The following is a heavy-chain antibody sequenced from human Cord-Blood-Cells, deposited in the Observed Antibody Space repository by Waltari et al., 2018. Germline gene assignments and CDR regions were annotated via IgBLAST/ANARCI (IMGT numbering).Heavy chain of an antibody. CDR2: VSAYNCNT. CDR1: GYTFTSYG. J-gene: IGHJ4*02. D-gene: IGHD2-2*01. Sequence: QVQLVQSGAEVKKPGASVKVSCKASGYTFTSYGISWVRQAPGQGLEWMGWVSAYNCNTNYAQKLQGRVTMTTDTSTSTAYMELRSLRSDDTAVYYCARVQRGIVVVPAAIDYWGQGTLVTVSS. V-gene: IGHV1-18*01. CDR3: ARVQRGIVVVPAAIDY.